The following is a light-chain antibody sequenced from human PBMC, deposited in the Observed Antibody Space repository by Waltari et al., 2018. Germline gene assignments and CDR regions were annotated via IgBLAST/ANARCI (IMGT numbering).Light chain of an antibody. CDR2: ENN. Sequence: QSILTQPPSVSAAPGQKVSISCSGSTSKIGNNYISGYQQLPGTAPKLFIFENNHRPSGIPDRFSASKSGTSATLVITGLQTGDEADYYCATWDSGLRVVLFGGGTTLTVL. V-gene: IGLV1-51*01. CDR3: ATWDSGLRVVL. CDR1: TSKIGNNY. J-gene: IGLJ3*02.